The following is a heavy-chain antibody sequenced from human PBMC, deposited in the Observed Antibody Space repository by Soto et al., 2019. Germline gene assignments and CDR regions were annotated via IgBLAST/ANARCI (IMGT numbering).Heavy chain of an antibody. CDR1: GYTFTSYD. CDR2: MNPNSGNT. J-gene: IGHJ6*03. D-gene: IGHD3-10*01. Sequence: ASVKVSCKASGYTFTSYDINWVRQATGQGLEWMGWMNPNSGNTGYAQKFQGRVTMTRNTSISTAYMELSSLRSEDTAVYYCARGGRFGSGSYYTNYYYYMDVWGKGTTVTVSS. CDR3: ARGGRFGSGSYYTNYYYYMDV. V-gene: IGHV1-8*01.